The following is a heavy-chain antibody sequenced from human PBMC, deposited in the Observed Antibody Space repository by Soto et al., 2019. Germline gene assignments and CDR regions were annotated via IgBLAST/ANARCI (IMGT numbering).Heavy chain of an antibody. D-gene: IGHD3-3*01. J-gene: IGHJ4*02. Sequence: PGGSLRLSCAASGFTFSSYGMHWVRQAPGKGLEWVAVISYDGSNKYYADSVKGRFTISRDNSKNTLYLQMNSLRAEDTAVYYCAKGPYGDFWRGSPVSDYWGQGT. CDR1: GFTFSSYG. CDR2: ISYDGSNK. CDR3: AKGPYGDFWRGSPVSDY. V-gene: IGHV3-30*18.